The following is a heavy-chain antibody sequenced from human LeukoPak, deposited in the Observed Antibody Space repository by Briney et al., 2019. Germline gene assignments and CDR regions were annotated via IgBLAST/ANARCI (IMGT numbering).Heavy chain of an antibody. V-gene: IGHV3-74*01. CDR3: ARDGTGTPYDY. D-gene: IGHD1-7*01. Sequence: GGSLRLSCSASGFIFTTYWMHWVREAPGKGLVWVARINSDGSDTYYADSVKGRFTISRDNSKNTVYLQMNSLRAEDTAVYYCARDGTGTPYDYWGQGTLVTVSS. CDR2: INSDGSDT. J-gene: IGHJ4*02. CDR1: GFIFTTYW.